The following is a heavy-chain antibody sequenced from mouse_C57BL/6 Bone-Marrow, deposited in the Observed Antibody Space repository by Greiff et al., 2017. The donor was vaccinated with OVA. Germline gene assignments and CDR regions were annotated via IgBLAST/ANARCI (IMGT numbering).Heavy chain of an antibody. CDR2: IHPNSGST. CDR3: ARPYDYDRDYYAMDY. V-gene: IGHV1-64*01. D-gene: IGHD2-4*01. CDR1: GYTFTSYW. Sequence: VQLQQSGAELVKPGASVKLSCKASGYTFTSYWMHWVKQRPGQGLEWIGMIHPNSGSTNYNEKFKNKATLTVDKSSSTAYMQLSSLTSEGSAVYYCARPYDYDRDYYAMDYWGQGNAVTVTS. J-gene: IGHJ4*01.